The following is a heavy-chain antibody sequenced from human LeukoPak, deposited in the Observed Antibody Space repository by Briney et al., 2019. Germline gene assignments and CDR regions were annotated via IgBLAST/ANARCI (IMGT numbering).Heavy chain of an antibody. CDR1: GFTFNKYW. J-gene: IGHJ4*02. CDR3: AKGHSPYSGSYYVDY. Sequence: PGGSLRLSCAASGFTFNKYWMSWVRQAPGKGLEWVANIKQDGSEIHYVDSVKGRFSISRDNAKNSLYLQMNSLRAEDTALYYCAKGHSPYSGSYYVDYWGQGTLVTVSS. V-gene: IGHV3-7*03. CDR2: IKQDGSEI. D-gene: IGHD1-26*01.